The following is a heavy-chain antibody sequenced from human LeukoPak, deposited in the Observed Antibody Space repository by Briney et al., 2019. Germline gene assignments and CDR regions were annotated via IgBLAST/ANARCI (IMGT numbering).Heavy chain of an antibody. CDR3: ARTGGKSRNYSGMDV. D-gene: IGHD4-23*01. Sequence: PSETLSLTCAVYSGSFTGYYWTWIRQPPGQGLEWIGEINHSGSTNYNPSLKSRVTISLDRSKNQFSLKLSSVTAADTAVYYCARTGGKSRNYSGMDVWGQGTTVTVSS. CDR2: INHSGST. J-gene: IGHJ6*02. V-gene: IGHV4-34*01. CDR1: SGSFTGYY.